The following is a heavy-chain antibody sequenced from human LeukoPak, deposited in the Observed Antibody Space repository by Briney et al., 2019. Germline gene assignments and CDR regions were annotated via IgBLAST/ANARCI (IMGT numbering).Heavy chain of an antibody. CDR2: IYYSGST. J-gene: IGHJ4*02. CDR1: GGSSSRSSYY. V-gene: IGHV4-39*07. Sequence: SETLSLTCTVSGGSSSRSSYYWGWIRQPPGKGLEWIGSIYYSGSTYYNPSLQSRVSISVDTSKNQFSLKLSSVTAADTAVYYCARGSPTTVAPHFDYWGQGTLVTVSS. D-gene: IGHD4-23*01. CDR3: ARGSPTTVAPHFDY.